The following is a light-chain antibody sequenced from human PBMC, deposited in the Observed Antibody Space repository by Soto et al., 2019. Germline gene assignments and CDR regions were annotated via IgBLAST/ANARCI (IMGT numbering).Light chain of an antibody. CDR1: SSDVGGYNY. Sequence: QSALTQPPSASGSPGQSVTISCTGTSSDVGGYNYVSWYQQHPGKAPKLMIYEVSKRPSGVPYRFSGSKSGNTASLTVSGLQAEDEADYYCSSYAGSNNLEVFGGGTKLTVL. J-gene: IGLJ2*01. V-gene: IGLV2-8*01. CDR3: SSYAGSNNLEV. CDR2: EVS.